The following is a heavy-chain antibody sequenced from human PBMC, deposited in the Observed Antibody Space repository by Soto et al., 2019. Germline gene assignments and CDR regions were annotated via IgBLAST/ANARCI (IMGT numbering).Heavy chain of an antibody. CDR1: GYTFASYG. CDR3: ARDGYFDY. J-gene: IGHJ4*02. Sequence: QVQLVQSGAEVRKPGASVKVSCKPSGYTFASYGIAWVRQAPGQGLEWMGWIGAHSGKTYYAQKGQAKVTMATDTASSTAYMELRSLRSDDTVVYFCARDGYFDYWGQGTLVTVSS. V-gene: IGHV1-18*01. CDR2: IGAHSGKT.